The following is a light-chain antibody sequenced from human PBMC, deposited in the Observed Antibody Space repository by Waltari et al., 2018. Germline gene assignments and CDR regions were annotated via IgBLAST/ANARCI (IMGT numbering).Light chain of an antibody. CDR3: QVWDSSPETVV. J-gene: IGLJ2*01. CDR1: NVGGKS. Sequence: SYVLTQPPSASVAPGKTANIACGGTNVGGKSVQWYQQKPGQAPVLVVHDDNARPSGIPDRFSGSNSGDTATLTISRVEVGDEADYYCQVWDSSPETVVFGGGTKLTVL. CDR2: DDN. V-gene: IGLV3-21*01.